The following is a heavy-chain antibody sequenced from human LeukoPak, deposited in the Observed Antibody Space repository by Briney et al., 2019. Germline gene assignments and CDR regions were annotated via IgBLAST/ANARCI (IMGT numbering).Heavy chain of an antibody. J-gene: IGHJ4*02. CDR3: ARDFGGLRYFDY. V-gene: IGHV3-66*02. D-gene: IGHD5-12*01. CDR2: IYSGGST. Sequence: PGGSLRLSRAASGFTVSSNYMSWVRQAPGVGLEWVSVIYSGGSTYYADSVKGRFTISRDNSKNTLYLQMNSLRAEDTAVYYCARDFGGLRYFDYWGQGTLVTVSS. CDR1: GFTVSSNY.